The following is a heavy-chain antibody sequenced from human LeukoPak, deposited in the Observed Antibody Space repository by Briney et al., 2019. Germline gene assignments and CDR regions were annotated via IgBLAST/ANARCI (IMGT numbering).Heavy chain of an antibody. J-gene: IGHJ4*02. Sequence: ASVKVSCKASGYTFTAYYLHWVRQAPGQGLEWMGWINPDSGGTNYAQKFQGRVAMTRDTSISTGYMEENRLTSDDTAIYYCARASSLRYWGQGTLVTVSS. D-gene: IGHD2-2*01. CDR3: ARASSLRY. CDR2: INPDSGGT. V-gene: IGHV1-2*02. CDR1: GYTFTAYY.